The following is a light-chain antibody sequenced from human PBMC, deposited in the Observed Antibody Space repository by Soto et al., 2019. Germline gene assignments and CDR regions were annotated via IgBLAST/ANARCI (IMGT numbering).Light chain of an antibody. CDR3: SSYRSSSTVYV. J-gene: IGLJ1*01. CDR2: DVS. CDR1: SSDVGGYNY. V-gene: IGLV2-14*01. Sequence: QSVLTQPASVSGSPGQSITISCTGTSSDVGGYNYVSWYQQHPGEAPKLLIYDVSNRPSGVSNRFSGSKSGNTASLTISGIQAEDEADYYCSSYRSSSTVYVFGTWTKVTVL.